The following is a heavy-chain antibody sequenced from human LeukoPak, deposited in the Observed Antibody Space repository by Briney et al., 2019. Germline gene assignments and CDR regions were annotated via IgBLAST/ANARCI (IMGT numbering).Heavy chain of an antibody. CDR3: AKGTMIVVLGGY. CDR1: GFTFSSYG. CDR2: LSNSGDSR. Sequence: PGRSLRLSCAASGFTFSSYGMHWVRQAPGKGLEWVSGLSNSGDSRYYADSVQGRFTISRDNSKNTLYLQMNSLRAEDTAVYYCAKGTMIVVLGGYWGQGTLVTVSS. D-gene: IGHD3-22*01. V-gene: IGHV3-23*01. J-gene: IGHJ4*02.